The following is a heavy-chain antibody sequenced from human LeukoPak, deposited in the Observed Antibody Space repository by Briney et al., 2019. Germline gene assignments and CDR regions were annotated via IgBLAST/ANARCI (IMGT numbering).Heavy chain of an antibody. CDR1: GFTFSSYA. J-gene: IGHJ6*03. D-gene: IGHD3-3*01. Sequence: PGGSLRLSCAASGFTFSSYALHWVRQAPGKGLEYVSGISTNGGSIYYANSVKGRFTISRDNSKNTLFLQMGSLRAEDMSEYYCARARITIFGVGPMDVWGKGTTVTVSS. V-gene: IGHV3-64*01. CDR3: ARARITIFGVGPMDV. CDR2: ISTNGGSI.